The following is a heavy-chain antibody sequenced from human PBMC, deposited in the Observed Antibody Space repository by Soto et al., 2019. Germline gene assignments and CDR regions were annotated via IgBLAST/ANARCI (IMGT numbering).Heavy chain of an antibody. Sequence: QVQLVESGGGVVQPGTSLRLSCAASGFIFSDFAFHWVRQAPGKGLEWVASISYDGANEEYLDSVRGRFSISRDNSRGTLFLQMYSLRGEDTAVYHCARDVNRGGVDKNFYYGMSVWGQGTTVTVSS. V-gene: IGHV3-30*01. J-gene: IGHJ6*02. CDR2: ISYDGANE. D-gene: IGHD3-10*01. CDR1: GFIFSDFA. CDR3: ARDVNRGGVDKNFYYGMSV.